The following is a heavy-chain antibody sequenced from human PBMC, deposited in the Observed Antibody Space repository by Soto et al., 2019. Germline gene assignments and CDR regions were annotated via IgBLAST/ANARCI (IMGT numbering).Heavy chain of an antibody. D-gene: IGHD3-3*01. CDR3: ARESGYYTYGMDV. J-gene: IGHJ6*01. Sequence: PGGSLRLSCAASVFTFSSYSMNWVRQAPGKGLEWVSSISSSSSYIYYADSVKGRFTISRDNAKNSLYLQMNSLRAEDTAVYYCARESGYYTYGMDVWGQGTTVTVSS. CDR2: ISSSSSYI. CDR1: VFTFSSYS. V-gene: IGHV3-21*01.